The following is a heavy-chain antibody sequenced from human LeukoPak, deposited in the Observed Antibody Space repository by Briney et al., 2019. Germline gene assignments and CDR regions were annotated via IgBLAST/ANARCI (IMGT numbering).Heavy chain of an antibody. Sequence: PSETLSLTCAVSGGSISSGGYSWSWIRQPPGKGLEWIGYIYHSGSTYYNPSLKSRVTISVDTSKNQFSLKLSSVTAADTAVYYCARAYYYDSSGYYSSYYYYYGMDVWGQGTTVTVSS. V-gene: IGHV4-30-2*01. D-gene: IGHD3-22*01. CDR3: ARAYYYDSSGYYSSYYYYYGMDV. CDR1: GGSISSGGYS. CDR2: IYHSGST. J-gene: IGHJ6*02.